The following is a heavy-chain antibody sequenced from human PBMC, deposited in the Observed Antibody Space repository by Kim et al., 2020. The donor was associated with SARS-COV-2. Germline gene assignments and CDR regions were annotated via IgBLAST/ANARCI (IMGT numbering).Heavy chain of an antibody. D-gene: IGHD3-22*01. Sequence: ASVKVSCKASGYTFTSYAMHWVRQAPGQRLEWMGWINAGNGNTKYSQKFQGRVTITRDTSASTAYMELSSLRSEDTAVYYCASEPYYYDSSGYYYVKRSFDYWGQGTLVTVSS. J-gene: IGHJ4*02. CDR1: GYTFTSYA. CDR3: ASEPYYYDSSGYYYVKRSFDY. CDR2: INAGNGNT. V-gene: IGHV1-3*01.